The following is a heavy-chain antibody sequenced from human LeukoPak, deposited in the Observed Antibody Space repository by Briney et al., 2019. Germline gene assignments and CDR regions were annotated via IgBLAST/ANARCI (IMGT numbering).Heavy chain of an antibody. CDR1: GFTFSSYA. CDR2: ISYDGSNK. V-gene: IGHV3-30-3*01. J-gene: IGHJ4*02. CDR3: ANSGEWLRFEYFDY. Sequence: GRSLRLSCAASGFTFSSYAMHGVRQAPGKGLEGVAVISYDGSNKYYADSVKGRFTISRDNSKNTLYLQMNRLRAEDTAVYYCANSGEWLRFEYFDYWGQGTLVTVSS. D-gene: IGHD5-12*01.